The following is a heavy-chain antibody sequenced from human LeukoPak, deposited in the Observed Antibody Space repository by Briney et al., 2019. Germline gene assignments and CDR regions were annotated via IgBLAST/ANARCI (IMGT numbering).Heavy chain of an antibody. CDR3: AKGILPYMVRGVTPYYYGMDV. D-gene: IGHD3-10*01. CDR2: ISWDGDST. Sequence: HAGGSLRLSCAASGFTFDDYAMHWVRQAPGKGLEWVSLISWDGDSTYYADSVKGRFTISRDNSKNSLYLQMNSLRAEDTALYYCAKGILPYMVRGVTPYYYGMDVWGQGTTVTVSS. V-gene: IGHV3-43D*03. J-gene: IGHJ6*02. CDR1: GFTFDDYA.